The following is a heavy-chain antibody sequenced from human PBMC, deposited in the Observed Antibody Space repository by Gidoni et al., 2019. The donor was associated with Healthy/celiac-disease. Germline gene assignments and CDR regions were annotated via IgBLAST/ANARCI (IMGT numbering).Heavy chain of an antibody. CDR1: GFTFSSYG. D-gene: IGHD3-3*01. CDR2: IWYDGSNK. Sequence: QVQLVESGGGVVQPGRSLRLSCAASGFTFSSYGMHWVRQAPGKGLEWVAVIWYDGSNKYYADSVKGRFTISRDNSKNTLYLQMNSLRAEDTAVYYCARDSMEMDDAFDIWGQGTMVTVSS. V-gene: IGHV3-33*01. CDR3: ARDSMEMDDAFDI. J-gene: IGHJ3*02.